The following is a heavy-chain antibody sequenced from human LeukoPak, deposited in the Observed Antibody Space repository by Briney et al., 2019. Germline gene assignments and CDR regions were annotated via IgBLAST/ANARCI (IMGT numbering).Heavy chain of an antibody. J-gene: IGHJ6*02. D-gene: IGHD6-19*01. CDR1: GFTFSSYW. CDR3: ARDQPYSSGWYYYYGMDV. CDR2: IKQDGSEK. V-gene: IGHV3-7*01. Sequence: GGSLRLSCAASGFTFSSYWMSWVRQAPGKGLEWVANIKQDGSEKYYVDSVKGRFTISRDNAKNSLYLQMNSLRAEDTAVYYCARDQPYSSGWYYYYGMDVWGQGTTVTVSS.